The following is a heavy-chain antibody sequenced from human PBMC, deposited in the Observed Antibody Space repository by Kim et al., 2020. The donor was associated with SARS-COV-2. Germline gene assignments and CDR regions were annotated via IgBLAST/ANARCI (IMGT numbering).Heavy chain of an antibody. V-gene: IGHV4-39*01. D-gene: IGHD2-21*02. J-gene: IGHJ5*02. Sequence: RVTVSVDTSKNQFSLKLSSVTAADTAVYYCARLGLVVTATTPYNWFDPWGQGTLVTVSS. CDR3: ARLGLVVTATTPYNWFDP.